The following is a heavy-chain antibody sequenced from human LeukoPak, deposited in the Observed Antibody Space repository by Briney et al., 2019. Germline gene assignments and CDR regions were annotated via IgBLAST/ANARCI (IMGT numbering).Heavy chain of an antibody. CDR1: VYTLTSYD. V-gene: IGHV1-8*01. CDR3: ARGQGTMVRGVMWAYMDV. Sequence: ASVKVSCKPSVYTLTSYDINWVRQATGQGLEWMGWMNPNSGNTGYAQKLQGRVTMTRNTSISTAYMELSSLRSEDTAVYYCARGQGTMVRGVMWAYMDVWGKGTTVTVSS. CDR2: MNPNSGNT. D-gene: IGHD3-10*01. J-gene: IGHJ6*03.